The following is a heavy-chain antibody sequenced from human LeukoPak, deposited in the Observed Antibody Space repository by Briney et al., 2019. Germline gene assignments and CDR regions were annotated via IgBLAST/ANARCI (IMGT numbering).Heavy chain of an antibody. Sequence: SETLSLTCAVYGGSFSGYYWSWIRQPPGKGLEWIGEINHSGSTNYNPSLKSRVTISVDTSKNQFSLKLSSVTAADTAVYYCARASDRQWELLGHWFDPWGQGTLVAVSS. CDR2: INHSGST. V-gene: IGHV4-34*01. CDR3: ARASDRQWELLGHWFDP. D-gene: IGHD1-26*01. J-gene: IGHJ5*02. CDR1: GGSFSGYY.